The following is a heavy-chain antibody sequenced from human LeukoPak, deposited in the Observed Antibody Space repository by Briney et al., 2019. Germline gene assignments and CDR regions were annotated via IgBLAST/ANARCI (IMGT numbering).Heavy chain of an antibody. CDR3: ARQDIVVVPAAISPFDY. CDR2: IYTSGST. J-gene: IGHJ4*02. D-gene: IGHD2-2*02. CDR1: VGSISSYY. V-gene: IGHV4-4*07. Sequence: PSETLSLTCTVSVGSISSYYWSWIRQPAGKGREWIGRIYTSGSTNYNPSPKSRVTMSVDTSKNQFSLTLSSLTAADTAVYYCARQDIVVVPAAISPFDYWGQGTLVTVSS.